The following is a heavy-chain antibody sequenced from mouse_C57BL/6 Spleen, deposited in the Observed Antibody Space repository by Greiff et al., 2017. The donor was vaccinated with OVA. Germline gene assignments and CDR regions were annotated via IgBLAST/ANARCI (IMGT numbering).Heavy chain of an antibody. CDR3: ARYGTAQATIAY. Sequence: QVQLKQSGPELVKPGASVKISCKASGYAFSSSWMNWVKQRPGKGLEWIGRIYPGDGDPNYNGKFKGKATLTADKSSSTAYMQLSSLTSEDSAVYFCARYGTAQATIAYWGQGTLVTVSA. CDR2: IYPGDGDP. CDR1: GYAFSSSW. D-gene: IGHD3-2*02. V-gene: IGHV1-82*01. J-gene: IGHJ3*01.